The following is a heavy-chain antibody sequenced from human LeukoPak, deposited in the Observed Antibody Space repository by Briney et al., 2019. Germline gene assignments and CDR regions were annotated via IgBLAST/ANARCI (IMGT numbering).Heavy chain of an antibody. CDR1: KFTFRNYG. V-gene: IGHV3-30*02. D-gene: IGHD3-10*01. CDR2: VRYDVSNK. CDR3: AKDSPIGYYGSGDERDFYFDY. J-gene: IGHJ4*02. Sequence: GGSLRLSCAASKFTFRNYGMHWVRQAPGKGLDWVAFVRYDVSNKYYADSVRGRFTISRDNSKNTLYLQMNSLRVEDTAVYYCAKDSPIGYYGSGDERDFYFDYWGQGTLVTVSS.